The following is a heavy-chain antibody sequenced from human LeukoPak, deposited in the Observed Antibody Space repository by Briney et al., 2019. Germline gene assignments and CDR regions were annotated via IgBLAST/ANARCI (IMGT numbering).Heavy chain of an antibody. J-gene: IGHJ6*03. CDR1: GFTFTDYS. Sequence: GGSLRLSCSASGFTFTDYSMSWVRQAPGKGLEWVSIIIRVSTYIYYADSVKGRFTVSRDNTKSSLYLQMTSLRAEDTAVYFCAREGGNGDYSYYMDVWGKGTTVTVSS. CDR2: IIRVSTYI. D-gene: IGHD4-23*01. CDR3: AREGGNGDYSYYMDV. V-gene: IGHV3-21*01.